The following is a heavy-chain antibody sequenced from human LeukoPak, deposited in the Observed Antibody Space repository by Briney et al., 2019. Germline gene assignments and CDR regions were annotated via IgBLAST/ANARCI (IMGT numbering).Heavy chain of an antibody. Sequence: PSETLSLTCTVSGGSISSYYWTWIRQPPGKGLEWIGYIYYSGSTNYNPSLKSRVTISVDTSKNQFSLKLISVTAADTAVYYCAKSAYSASRYDYWAQGTLVTVSS. CDR3: AKSAYSASRYDY. CDR1: GGSISSYY. CDR2: IYYSGST. D-gene: IGHD3-22*01. V-gene: IGHV4-59*12. J-gene: IGHJ4*02.